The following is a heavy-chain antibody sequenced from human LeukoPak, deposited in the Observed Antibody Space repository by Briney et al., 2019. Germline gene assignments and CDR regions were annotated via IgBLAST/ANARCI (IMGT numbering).Heavy chain of an antibody. CDR1: GGSISSSSYS. Sequence: SETLSLTCTVSGGSISSSSYSWDWIRQPPGKGLEWIGSIYYSGNTYYNPSFKSRVTISVDTSKSQFSLNLNSVTAADTAVYYCAGHHPRNTVDFWGQGTLVTVSS. J-gene: IGHJ4*02. V-gene: IGHV4-39*01. CDR3: AGHHPRNTVDF. D-gene: IGHD2-8*02. CDR2: IYYSGNT.